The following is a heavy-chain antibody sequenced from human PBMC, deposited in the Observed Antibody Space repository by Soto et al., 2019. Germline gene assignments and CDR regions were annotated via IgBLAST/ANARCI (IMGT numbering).Heavy chain of an antibody. CDR2: LNSDGSST. CDR1: GFTFNEYW. J-gene: IGHJ4*02. V-gene: IGHV3-74*01. Sequence: EVQLVESGGGLVQPGGSLRLSCAASGFTFNEYWMHWVRQAPGKGLVWVSRLNSDGSSTNYADSVRGRFTISRDNAKNTLYLQMNRLRAEDTAVYYCARGGTDYTIPRGHDYWGQGTLVTVSS. CDR3: ARGGTDYTIPRGHDY. D-gene: IGHD4-4*01.